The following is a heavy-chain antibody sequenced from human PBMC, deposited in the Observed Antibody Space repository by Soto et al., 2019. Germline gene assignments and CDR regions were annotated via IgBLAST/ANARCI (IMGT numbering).Heavy chain of an antibody. CDR3: ARDDDYEANAFDL. CDR1: GFTFRRYG. D-gene: IGHD4-17*01. V-gene: IGHV3-33*01. J-gene: IGHJ4*02. CDR2: IWSHGKAQ. Sequence: GGSLRLSCSASGFTFRRYGMHWVRQAPGKGLEWVALIWSHGKAQVYVDSVKGRFTISRDNSKNTLYLQMDSLRDEDTAVYYCARDDDYEANAFDLWGQGTLVTVSS.